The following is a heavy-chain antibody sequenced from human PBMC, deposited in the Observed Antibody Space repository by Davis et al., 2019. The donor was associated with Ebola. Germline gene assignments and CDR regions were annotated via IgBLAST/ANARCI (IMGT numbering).Heavy chain of an antibody. V-gene: IGHV4-31*03. CDR1: GGSISSGGYY. CDR3: ARGSYDILTGWLDY. J-gene: IGHJ4*02. Sequence: SETLSLTCTVSGGSISSGGYYWSWIRQHPGKGLEWIGYIYYSGSTYYNPSLKSRVTISVDTSKNQFSLKLSSVTAADTAVYYCARGSYDILTGWLDYWGQGTLVTVSS. D-gene: IGHD3-9*01. CDR2: IYYSGST.